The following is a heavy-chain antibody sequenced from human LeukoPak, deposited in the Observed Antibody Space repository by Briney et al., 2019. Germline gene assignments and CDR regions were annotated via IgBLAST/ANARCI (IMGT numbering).Heavy chain of an antibody. CDR1: GGSISSYY. J-gene: IGHJ6*03. CDR3: ARLIAAGARDYYFYMDV. V-gene: IGHV4-59*01. D-gene: IGHD6-13*01. CDR2: IYYSGST. Sequence: PSETLSLTCTVSGGSISSYYWSWIRQPPGKGLEWIGCIYYSGSTIYNPSLKSRVTISVETSKNQFSLKLTSVTAADTAVYYCARLIAAGARDYYFYMDVWGKGTTVTVSS.